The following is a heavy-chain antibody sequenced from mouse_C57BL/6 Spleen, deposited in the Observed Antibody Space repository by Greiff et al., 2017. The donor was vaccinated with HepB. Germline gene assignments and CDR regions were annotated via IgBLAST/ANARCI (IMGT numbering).Heavy chain of an antibody. V-gene: IGHV14-2*01. CDR2: VDPEDGET. D-gene: IGHD3-2*02. J-gene: IGHJ2*01. Sequence: EGRRQQEGEERGERGAGGEGAGRGAGGDRKDCWMHGWGQGSGQVGEWIGSVDPEDGETKYAPKFQGKATITADTSSNTAYLQLSSRTSEDTAVYYCACRQLRLPYYFDYWGQGTTLTVSS. CDR3: ACRQLRLPYYFDY. CDR1: GGDRKDCW.